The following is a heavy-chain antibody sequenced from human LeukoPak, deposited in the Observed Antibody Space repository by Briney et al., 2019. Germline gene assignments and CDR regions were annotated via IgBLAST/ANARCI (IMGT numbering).Heavy chain of an antibody. V-gene: IGHV4-31*03. J-gene: IGHJ4*02. CDR3: ARGTVTGFGY. CDR2: IYYSGST. Sequence: SETLSLTCTVSGGSISSGGYYWSWIRQHPGKGLEWIGYIYYSGSTYYNPSLKSRVTISVDTSKNQFSLKLSSVTAADTAVYYCARGTVTGFGYWGQGTLVTVSS. CDR1: GGSISSGGYY. D-gene: IGHD4-17*01.